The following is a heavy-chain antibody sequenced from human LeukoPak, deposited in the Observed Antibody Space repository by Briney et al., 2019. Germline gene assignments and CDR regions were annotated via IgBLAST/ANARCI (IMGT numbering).Heavy chain of an antibody. Sequence: PGGSLRLSCAASRFTFSLYWMTWVRQAPGKGLEWMGGFDPEDGETIYAQKFQGRITMTEDTSTDTAYMDLSSLRSGDTAVYYCATSPGSYRHFDYWGPGTLVTVSS. CDR3: ATSPGSYRHFDY. CDR2: FDPEDGET. D-gene: IGHD3-16*02. V-gene: IGHV1-24*01. J-gene: IGHJ4*02. CDR1: RFTFSLYW.